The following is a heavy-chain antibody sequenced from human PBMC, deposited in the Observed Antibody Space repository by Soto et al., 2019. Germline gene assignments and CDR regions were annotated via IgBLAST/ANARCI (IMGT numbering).Heavy chain of an antibody. CDR1: GYIFSDYY. CDR3: ASVLYRNVIHA. Sequence: QVQLVQSGSDVKKPGASFTVSCKASGYIFSDYYIHWVRQAPGQGLEWMGWIDPRNGGTKYAQKFQDRLTMTTDTSTSTAFLELRRLRLDDTAVFFCASVLYRNVIHAWGQGTLVTVSS. CDR2: IDPRNGGT. V-gene: IGHV1-2*02. J-gene: IGHJ4*02. D-gene: IGHD5-18*01.